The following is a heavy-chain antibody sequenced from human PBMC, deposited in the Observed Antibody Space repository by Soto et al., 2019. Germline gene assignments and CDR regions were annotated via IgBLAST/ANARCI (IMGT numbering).Heavy chain of an antibody. D-gene: IGHD3-22*01. Sequence: LRLSCAASEFTFDSYAMHWVRQAPGKGLEWVALISYDGSNKYYADSVKGRFTISRDNSKKTLYLQMNSLRAEDTALYYCARGFSTLIVRYYFDYWGQGTLVTVSS. J-gene: IGHJ4*02. CDR2: ISYDGSNK. CDR3: ARGFSTLIVRYYFDY. CDR1: EFTFDSYA. V-gene: IGHV3-33*01.